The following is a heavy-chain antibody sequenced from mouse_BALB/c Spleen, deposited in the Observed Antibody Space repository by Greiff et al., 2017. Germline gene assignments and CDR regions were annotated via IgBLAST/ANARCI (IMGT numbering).Heavy chain of an antibody. J-gene: IGHJ2*01. Sequence: DVKLVESGGGLVQPGGSLRLSCATSGFTFTDYYMSWVRQPPGKALEWLGFIRNKANGYTTEYSASVKGRFTISRDNSQSILYLQMNTLRAEDSATYYCARAFYGGYFDYWGQGTTLTVSS. D-gene: IGHD2-10*01. CDR2: IRNKANGYTT. V-gene: IGHV7-3*02. CDR3: ARAFYGGYFDY. CDR1: GFTFTDYY.